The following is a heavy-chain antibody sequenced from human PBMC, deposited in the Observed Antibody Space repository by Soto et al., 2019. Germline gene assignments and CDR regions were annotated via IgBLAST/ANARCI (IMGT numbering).Heavy chain of an antibody. J-gene: IGHJ4*02. V-gene: IGHV3-15*07. D-gene: IGHD3-16*02. CDR3: TTGSYDYVWGSYRTFDY. Sequence: EVQLVESGGGLVKPGGSLRLSCAASGFTFSNAWMNWVRQAPGKGLEWVGRIKSKTDGGTTDYAAPVKGRFTISRDDSKNTLYLQMNSLKTEDTAVYYCTTGSYDYVWGSYRTFDYWGQGTLVTVSS. CDR1: GFTFSNAW. CDR2: IKSKTDGGTT.